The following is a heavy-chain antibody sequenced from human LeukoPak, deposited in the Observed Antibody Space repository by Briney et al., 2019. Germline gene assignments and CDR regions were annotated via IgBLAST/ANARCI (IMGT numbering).Heavy chain of an antibody. D-gene: IGHD3-22*01. CDR3: ARAGSSGYLIDY. J-gene: IGHJ4*02. V-gene: IGHV4-61*01. Sequence: PSETLSLTCTVSGGSISSSSYYWSWIRQPPGKGLEWIGYIYYSGSTNYNPSLKSRVTISVDTSKNQFSPKLSSVTAADTAVYYCARAGSSGYLIDYWGQGTLVTVSS. CDR1: GGSISSSSYY. CDR2: IYYSGST.